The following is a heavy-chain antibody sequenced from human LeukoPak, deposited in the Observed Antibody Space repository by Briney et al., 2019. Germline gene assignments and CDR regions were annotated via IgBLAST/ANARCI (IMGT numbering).Heavy chain of an antibody. CDR2: ISAYNGNT. Sequence: GASVKVSCKASGYTFTSYGISWVRQAPGQGLEWMGWISAYNGNTNCAQKLQGRVTMTTDTSTSTAYMELRSLRSDDTAVYYCARDYYDSSGYYYEPYYYGMDVWGQGTTVTVSS. CDR3: ARDYYDSSGYYYEPYYYGMDV. V-gene: IGHV1-18*01. D-gene: IGHD3-22*01. J-gene: IGHJ6*02. CDR1: GYTFTSYG.